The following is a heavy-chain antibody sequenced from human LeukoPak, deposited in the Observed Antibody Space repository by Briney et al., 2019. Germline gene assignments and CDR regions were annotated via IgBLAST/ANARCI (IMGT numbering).Heavy chain of an antibody. D-gene: IGHD1-26*01. CDR1: GFTFSSYA. Sequence: PGGSLRLSCAASGFTFSSYAMHWVRQAPGKGLEWVAVISYDGSNKYYADSVKGRFTISRDNSKNTLYLRMNSLRAEDTAVYYCARESGSYYTWGQGTLVTVSS. CDR2: ISYDGSNK. V-gene: IGHV3-30*04. J-gene: IGHJ5*02. CDR3: ARESGSYYT.